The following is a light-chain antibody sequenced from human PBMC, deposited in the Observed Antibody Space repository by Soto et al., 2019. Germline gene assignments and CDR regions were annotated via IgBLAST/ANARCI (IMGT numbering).Light chain of an antibody. Sequence: DIQMTQSPSTLSGSVGDRVTITCRASQTISSWLAWYQQKPGKAPKLLIYKASTLKSGVPSRFSGSGSGTEFTLTISSLQPDDFATYYCQQYDNLVTFGGGTKVDIK. CDR1: QTISSW. CDR2: KAS. J-gene: IGKJ4*01. V-gene: IGKV1-5*03. CDR3: QQYDNLVT.